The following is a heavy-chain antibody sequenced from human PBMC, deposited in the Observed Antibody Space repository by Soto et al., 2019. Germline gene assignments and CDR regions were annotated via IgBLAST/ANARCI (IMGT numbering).Heavy chain of an antibody. CDR3: AREACYYDSSGYRHYYCGMDV. CDR1: GFTFSDYY. Sequence: GGSLRLSCAASGFTFSDYYMSWIRQAPGKGLEWVSYISSSGSTIYYADSVKGRFTISRDNAKNSLYLQMNSLRAEDTAVYYCAREACYYDSSGYRHYYCGMDVWGQGPTVTVSS. D-gene: IGHD3-22*01. J-gene: IGHJ6*02. CDR2: ISSSGSTI. V-gene: IGHV3-11*01.